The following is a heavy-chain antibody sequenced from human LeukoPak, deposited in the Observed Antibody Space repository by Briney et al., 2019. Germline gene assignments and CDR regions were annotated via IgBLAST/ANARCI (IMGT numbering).Heavy chain of an antibody. J-gene: IGHJ4*02. Sequence: GGSLRLSCAASGFTFSSYWMHWVRQAPGKGLVWVSRIKSDGSNYYADSVKGRFTIFRDNAKNTLYLQMNSLRAEDTAVYYCAAGESYDLYYWGQGTLVTVSS. V-gene: IGHV3-74*01. CDR3: AAGESYDLYY. CDR2: IKSDGSN. CDR1: GFTFSSYW. D-gene: IGHD5-12*01.